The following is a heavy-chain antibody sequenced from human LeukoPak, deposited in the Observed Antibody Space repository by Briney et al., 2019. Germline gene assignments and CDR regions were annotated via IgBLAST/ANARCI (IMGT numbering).Heavy chain of an antibody. D-gene: IGHD6-19*01. J-gene: IGHJ5*02. V-gene: IGHV3-20*04. CDR2: INWNGGST. CDR1: GFTFDDYG. Sequence: GGSLRLSCAASGFTFDDYGMSWVRQAPGKGLQWVSGINWNGGSTGYADSVKGRFTMSRENAKNSLHLQMNSLRVGDTAVYYCARAVAGTHWLDPWGQGTLVTVSS. CDR3: ARAVAGTHWLDP.